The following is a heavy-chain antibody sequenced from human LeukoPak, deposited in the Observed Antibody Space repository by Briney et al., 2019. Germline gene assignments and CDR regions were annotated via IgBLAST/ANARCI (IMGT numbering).Heavy chain of an antibody. V-gene: IGHV4-59*12. CDR2: IYYSGTT. J-gene: IGHJ6*02. CDR3: ARDPGIGGYYYYGMDV. D-gene: IGHD3-16*01. Sequence: SETLSLTCTVSGGSISSYYWSWIRQPPGKGLEWIGYIYYSGTTNYNPSLKSRVTISVDTSKNQFSLQLNSVTPEDTAVYYCARDPGIGGYYYYGMDVWGQGTTVTVSS. CDR1: GGSISSYY.